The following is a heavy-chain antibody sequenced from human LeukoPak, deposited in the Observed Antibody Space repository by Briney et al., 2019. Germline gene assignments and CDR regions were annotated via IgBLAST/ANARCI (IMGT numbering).Heavy chain of an antibody. CDR3: ARAEDGYSNWFDP. CDR1: GGSISSSPYY. J-gene: IGHJ5*02. D-gene: IGHD5-24*01. Sequence: SETLSLTCTVSGGSISSSPYYWGWIRQPPGKGLEWIGYIYYSGSTYYNPSLKSRVTISVDTSKNQFSLKLSSVTAADTAVYYCARAEDGYSNWFDPWGQGTLVTVSS. V-gene: IGHV4-30-4*08. CDR2: IYYSGST.